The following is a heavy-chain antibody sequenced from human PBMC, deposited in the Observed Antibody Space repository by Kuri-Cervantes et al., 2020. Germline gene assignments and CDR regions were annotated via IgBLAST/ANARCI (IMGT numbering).Heavy chain of an antibody. CDR1: GLTFSPYG. D-gene: IGHD3-10*01. J-gene: IGHJ5*02. V-gene: IGHV3-7*02. Sequence: GGSLRLSCGASGLTFSPYGMQWVRQAPGKGLEWVANIKQDGSEKYYVDSVKGRFTISRDNAKNSLYLQMNSLRAEDTAAYYCVGGFGDLRWFDPWGQGTLVTVSS. CDR2: IKQDGSEK. CDR3: VGGFGDLRWFDP.